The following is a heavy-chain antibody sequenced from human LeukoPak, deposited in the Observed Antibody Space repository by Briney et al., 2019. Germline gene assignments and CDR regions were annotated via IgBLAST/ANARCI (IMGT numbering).Heavy chain of an antibody. CDR2: INHSGIT. Sequence: SETLSLTCAVYGGSLSGYYWSWIRQPPGKGLEWIGEINHSGITSYNPSLKSRVTISVDTSKNQFSLKLSSVAAADTAVYYCARDKKGEPDYWGQGTLVTVSS. J-gene: IGHJ4*02. CDR1: GGSLSGYY. CDR3: ARDKKGEPDY. D-gene: IGHD1-14*01. V-gene: IGHV4-34*01.